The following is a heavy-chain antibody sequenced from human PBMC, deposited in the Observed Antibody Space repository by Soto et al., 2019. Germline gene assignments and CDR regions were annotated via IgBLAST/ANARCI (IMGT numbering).Heavy chain of an antibody. V-gene: IGHV3-21*01. CDR1: GFTFSSYS. CDR3: ARDYGGNSDAFDI. D-gene: IGHD4-17*01. Sequence: GSLRLSCAASGFTFSSYSMNWVRQAPGKGLEWVSSISSSSSYIYYADSVKGRFTISRDNAKNSLYLQMNSLRAEDTAVYYCARDYGGNSDAFDIWGQGTMVTVSS. CDR2: ISSSSSYI. J-gene: IGHJ3*02.